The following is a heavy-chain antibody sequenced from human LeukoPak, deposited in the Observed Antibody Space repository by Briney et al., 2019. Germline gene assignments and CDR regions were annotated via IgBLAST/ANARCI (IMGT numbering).Heavy chain of an antibody. V-gene: IGHV3-49*03. J-gene: IGHJ4*02. CDR1: GFTFGDYA. Sequence: GGSLRLSCTASGFTFGDYAMSWFRQAPGKGLEWVGFIRSKAYGGTTEYAASVKGRFTISRDDSKSIAYLQMNSLKTEDTAVYYCTSGYSSSWYTVMSFDYWGQGTLVTVSS. D-gene: IGHD6-13*01. CDR3: TSGYSSSWYTVMSFDY. CDR2: IRSKAYGGTT.